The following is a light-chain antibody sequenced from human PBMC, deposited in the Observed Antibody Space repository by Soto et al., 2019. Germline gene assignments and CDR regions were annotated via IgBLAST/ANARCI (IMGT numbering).Light chain of an antibody. V-gene: IGLV1-40*01. CDR3: QSYASSLSANFV. CDR2: GNN. Sequence: QSVLTQPPSVSAAPGQKVTISCFGTSADIGNHYVSWYQHLPGTAPKLIIYGNNNRPSGVPDRFSGSKSGTSASLAITGLRADDEADYYCQSYASSLSANFVFGTGTKVTVL. CDR1: SADIGNHY. J-gene: IGLJ1*01.